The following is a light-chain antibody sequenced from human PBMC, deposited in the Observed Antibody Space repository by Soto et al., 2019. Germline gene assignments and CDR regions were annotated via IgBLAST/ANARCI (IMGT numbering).Light chain of an antibody. J-gene: IGKJ4*01. CDR1: QSVSSY. V-gene: IGKV3-11*01. CDR3: QQLSNWPPLT. CDR2: DAS. Sequence: EIVLTQSPATLSLSPGERATLSCRASQSVSSYLAWYQQKPGQAPRLLIYDASNRATGIPARFSGSGSGTDFTLTISSLEPEDFAVYYCQQLSNWPPLTFGGGTKVAIK.